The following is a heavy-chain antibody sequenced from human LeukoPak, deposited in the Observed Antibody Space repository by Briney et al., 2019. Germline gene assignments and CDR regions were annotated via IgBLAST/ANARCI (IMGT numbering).Heavy chain of an antibody. V-gene: IGHV3-74*01. CDR1: GFTFSSHW. J-gene: IGHJ4*02. CDR2: IKDDGSHT. D-gene: IGHD6-25*01. CDR3: ARGSGIITGIDE. Sequence: GGSLRLSCAASGFTFSSHWMHWVRQAPGKGLVWVSRIKDDGSHTNYADSVKGRFTISRDNAKNTLSLQMNSLTAEDTAVYYCARGSGIITGIDECGQGTLVTVSS.